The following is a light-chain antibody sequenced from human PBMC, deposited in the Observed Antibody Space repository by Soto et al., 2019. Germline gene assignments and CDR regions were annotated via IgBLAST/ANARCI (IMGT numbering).Light chain of an antibody. CDR3: QSAYSGGTFPWA. V-gene: IGLV3-25*03. Sequence: SYELRQPPSVSVSPGQTARISCSGDALPDQYAYWYQQKPGQAPVLVMYKDSERPSGIPERFSGSSSGTTATLTISGVRAEDEADYYCQSAYSGGTFPWAFGGGTKVTVL. J-gene: IGLJ3*02. CDR1: ALPDQY. CDR2: KDS.